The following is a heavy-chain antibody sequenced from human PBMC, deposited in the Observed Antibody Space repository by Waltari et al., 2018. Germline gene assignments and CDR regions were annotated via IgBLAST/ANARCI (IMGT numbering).Heavy chain of an antibody. J-gene: IGHJ6*02. CDR3: ARETYYYDSSGYYFYYYGMDV. CDR2: VRESGDKA. Sequence: EVQLLESGGGLVQPGGSLTLPCAASGCTSNTYVLIWVRQAPGKGLEWVSAVRESGDKAYYADSVKGRFTISRDNSKNTLYLQMNSLRAEDTAVYYCARETYYYDSSGYYFYYYGMDVWGQGTTVTVSS. D-gene: IGHD3-22*01. V-gene: IGHV3-23*01. CDR1: GCTSNTYV.